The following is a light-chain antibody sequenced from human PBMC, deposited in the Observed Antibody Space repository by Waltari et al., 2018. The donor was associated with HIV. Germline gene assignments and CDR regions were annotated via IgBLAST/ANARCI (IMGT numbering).Light chain of an antibody. J-gene: IGLJ1*01. CDR2: GNT. Sequence: QSQLTQPPSVSGAPGQRVTISCTGSRSNLGTGYHVHWYQQVPGTAPKLLIHGNTNRPSGVPDRFSGSKSGTSASLATTGLQAEDEADYYCQSYDNSLGIVFGSGTKVTVL. CDR3: QSYDNSLGIV. CDR1: RSNLGTGYH. V-gene: IGLV1-40*01.